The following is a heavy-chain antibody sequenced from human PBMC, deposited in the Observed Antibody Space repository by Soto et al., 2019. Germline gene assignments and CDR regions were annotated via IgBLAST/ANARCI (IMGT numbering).Heavy chain of an antibody. CDR2: ISAYNGNT. CDR1: GYTFTSYG. V-gene: IGHV1-18*01. Sequence: GASVKVSCKASGYTFTSYGISWVRQATGQGLEWMGWISAYNGNTNYAQKLQGRVTMTTDTSTSTAYMELRSLRSDDTAVYYCARCSWIQLWTPSDYYYGMDVWGQGTTVTVSS. J-gene: IGHJ6*02. D-gene: IGHD5-18*01. CDR3: ARCSWIQLWTPSDYYYGMDV.